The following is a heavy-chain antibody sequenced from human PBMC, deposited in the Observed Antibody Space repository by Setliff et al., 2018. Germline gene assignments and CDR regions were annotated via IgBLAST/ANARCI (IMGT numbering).Heavy chain of an antibody. V-gene: IGHV4-59*01. Sequence: PSETLSLTCTVSGGSISTYYWSWIRQPPEKGLEWIAYIHYSGSTKYNPSLGSRITMSVDTSKNQFSLKLSSVTAADTAFYYCARDQYSSGWYGAPESYFDCWGQGILVTVSS. CDR1: GGSISTYY. CDR2: IHYSGST. D-gene: IGHD6-19*01. CDR3: ARDQYSSGWYGAPESYFDC. J-gene: IGHJ4*02.